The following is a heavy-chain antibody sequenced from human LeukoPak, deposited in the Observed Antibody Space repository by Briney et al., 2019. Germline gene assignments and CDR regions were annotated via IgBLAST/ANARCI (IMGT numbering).Heavy chain of an antibody. J-gene: IGHJ4*02. CDR1: GLSFRDYA. CDR3: ARADSSSWHNFAY. Sequence: PGRSLRLSCAASGLSFRDYAMHWVRQAPGKGLEWVAVISYDGSDKYYVDSVKGRFTISRDNSKNTLYLQMNSLRPEDTAVYYCARADSSSWHNFAYWGQGALVTVSS. V-gene: IGHV3-30-3*01. CDR2: ISYDGSDK. D-gene: IGHD6-13*01.